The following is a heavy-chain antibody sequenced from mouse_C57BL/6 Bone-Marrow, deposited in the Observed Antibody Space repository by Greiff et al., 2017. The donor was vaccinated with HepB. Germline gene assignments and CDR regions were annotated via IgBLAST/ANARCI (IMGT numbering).Heavy chain of an antibody. J-gene: IGHJ2*01. Sequence: VKLEESGPGLVAPSQSLSITCTVSGFSLTSYAISWVRQPPGKGLEWLGVIWTGGGTNYNSALKSRLSISKDNSKSQVFLKMNSLQTDDTARYYCASRSQLGRNYFDYWGQGTTLTVSS. CDR2: IWTGGGT. D-gene: IGHD4-1*02. CDR1: GFSLTSYA. V-gene: IGHV2-9-1*01. CDR3: ASRSQLGRNYFDY.